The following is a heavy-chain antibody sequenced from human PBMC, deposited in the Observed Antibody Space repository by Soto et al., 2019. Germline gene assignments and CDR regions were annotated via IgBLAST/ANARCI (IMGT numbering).Heavy chain of an antibody. J-gene: IGHJ3*02. CDR1: GYSISSGYY. CDR2: IYHSGST. CDR3: ARDVNGGNDAFDI. D-gene: IGHD3-16*01. V-gene: IGHV4-38-2*02. Sequence: SETLSLTCAVSGYSISSGYYWGWIQQPPGKGLEWIGSIYHSGSTYYNPSLKSRVTISVDTSKNQFSLKLSSVTAADTAVYYCARDVNGGNDAFDIWGQGTMVTVSS.